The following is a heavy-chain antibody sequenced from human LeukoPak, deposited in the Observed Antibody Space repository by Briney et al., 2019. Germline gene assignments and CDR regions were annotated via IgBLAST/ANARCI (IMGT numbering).Heavy chain of an antibody. J-gene: IGHJ6*02. CDR3: TRGPTELWRYYGMDV. CDR1: GFTFSNYW. D-gene: IGHD1-7*01. CDR2: IKQDASEK. V-gene: IGHV3-7*03. Sequence: GGSLRLSCAASGFTFSNYWMSWVRQAPGKGLEWVANIKQDASEKYYVDSVKGRFTISRDDSKSIAYLQMNSLKTEDTAVYYCTRGPTELWRYYGMDVWGPGTTVTVSS.